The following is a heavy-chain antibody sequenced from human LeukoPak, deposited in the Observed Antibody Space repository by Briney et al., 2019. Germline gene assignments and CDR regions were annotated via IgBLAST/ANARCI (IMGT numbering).Heavy chain of an antibody. D-gene: IGHD4/OR15-4a*01. CDR3: ATKYGES. CDR1: GFTVSASY. CDR2: IWIDGTT. V-gene: IGHV3-66*02. Sequence: PGGSLRLSCVVSGFTVSASYMAWVRQAPGKGLECVSLIWIDGTTHYADSVKGRFTISGDNSKNTLYLQMNSLRPEDTAVYYCATKYGESWGQGTLVTVSS. J-gene: IGHJ5*02.